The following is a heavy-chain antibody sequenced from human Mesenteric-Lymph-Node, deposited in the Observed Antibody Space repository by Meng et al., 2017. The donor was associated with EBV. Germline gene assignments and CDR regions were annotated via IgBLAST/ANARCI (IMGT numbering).Heavy chain of an antibody. CDR2: INPNSGGT. J-gene: IGHJ4*02. V-gene: IGHV1-2*06. Sequence: QVQLEQSGGEVKKPGASVKVSCKASGYTFTCYYMHWVRQAPGQGLEWMGRINPNSGGTNYAQKFQDRVTMTRDTSISTVYMELTNLKSDDTAIYYCARDGADPVAADWGQGTLVTVSS. D-gene: IGHD6-19*01. CDR3: ARDGADPVAAD. CDR1: GYTFTCYY.